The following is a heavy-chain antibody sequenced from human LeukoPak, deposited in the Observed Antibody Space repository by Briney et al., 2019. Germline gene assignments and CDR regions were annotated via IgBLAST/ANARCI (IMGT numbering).Heavy chain of an antibody. D-gene: IGHD7-27*01. Sequence: GGSLRLSCAGSGFTFSIYGMTWVRQAPGKGLEWVSAISGSGGSIYYADSVKGRFTISRDNSKNTLYLQMNSLRAEDTAVYYCARGGKLGLYGFDIWGQGTMVTVSS. J-gene: IGHJ3*02. CDR1: GFTFSIYG. V-gene: IGHV3-23*01. CDR3: ARGGKLGLYGFDI. CDR2: ISGSGGSI.